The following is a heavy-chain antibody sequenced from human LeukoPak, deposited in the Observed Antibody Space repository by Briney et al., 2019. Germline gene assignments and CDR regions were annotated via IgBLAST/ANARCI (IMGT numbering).Heavy chain of an antibody. V-gene: IGHV5-51*01. CDR1: VYSFTSYW. D-gene: IGHD6-19*01. J-gene: IGHJ4*02. Sequence: GESLKISCKGSVYSFTSYWIGWVRQMPGKGLEWMGIIYPGDSDTRYSPSFQGQVTISADKSISTAYLQWSSLQASDTAMYYCARSSIAVAGHFDYWGQGTLVTVSS. CDR3: ARSSIAVAGHFDY. CDR2: IYPGDSDT.